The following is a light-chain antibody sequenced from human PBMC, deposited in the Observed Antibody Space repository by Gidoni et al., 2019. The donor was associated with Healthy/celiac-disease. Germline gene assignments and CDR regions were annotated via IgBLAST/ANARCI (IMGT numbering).Light chain of an antibody. CDR1: SPNIGRNY. V-gene: IGLV1-47*01. CDR2: RNN. CDR3: AAWDDSLSGPV. Sequence: QSVLTQPPSASGTPGPSVTITCSGSSPNIGRNYVSWYQQLPVTAPKRLIYRNNHRPSGVPDRFSGSKSGTSASLAISGLRSEDEADYYCAAWDDSLSGPVFGGGTKLTVL. J-gene: IGLJ2*01.